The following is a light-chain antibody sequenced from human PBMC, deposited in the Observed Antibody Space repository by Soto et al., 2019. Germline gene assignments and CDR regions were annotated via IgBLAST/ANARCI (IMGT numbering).Light chain of an antibody. CDR3: SSYTSSDTYV. V-gene: IGLV2-14*01. CDR1: SSDIAGYDY. J-gene: IGLJ1*01. Sequence: QPVLTQPASVSGSPGQSITISCTGTSSDIAGYDYVSWYQQHAGKAPKLMIYEVTNRPSGVSHRFSGSKSGNTASLTISGLQTEDEADYYCSSYTSSDTYVFGSGTKLTVL. CDR2: EVT.